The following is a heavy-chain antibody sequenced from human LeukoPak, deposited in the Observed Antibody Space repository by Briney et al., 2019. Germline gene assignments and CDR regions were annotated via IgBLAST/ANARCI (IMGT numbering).Heavy chain of an antibody. CDR3: AKVGIAAALPDY. D-gene: IGHD6-13*01. CDR2: ISWNSGSI. V-gene: IGHV3-9*01. J-gene: IGHJ4*02. Sequence: GRPLRLSCAASGFTFDDYAMHWVRQAPGKGLEWVSGISWNSGSIGYADSVKGRFTISRDNAKNSLYLQMNSLRAEDTALYYCAKVGIAAALPDYWGQGTLVTVSS. CDR1: GFTFDDYA.